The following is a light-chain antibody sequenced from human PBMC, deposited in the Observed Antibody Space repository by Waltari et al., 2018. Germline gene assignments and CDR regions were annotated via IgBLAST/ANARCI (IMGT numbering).Light chain of an antibody. V-gene: IGLV2-14*01. CDR2: DVS. J-gene: IGLJ1*01. CDR3: SSYTSSSTYV. Sequence: QSALTQPASVSGSPGQSITISCTGTSSDVGGYNYVSWYQPHPGKAPKLIIYDVSKRPSGVSHLFAGSKSGTTASLTISGLEAEDEADYCCSSYTSSSTYVFGTGTKVTVL. CDR1: SSDVGGYNY.